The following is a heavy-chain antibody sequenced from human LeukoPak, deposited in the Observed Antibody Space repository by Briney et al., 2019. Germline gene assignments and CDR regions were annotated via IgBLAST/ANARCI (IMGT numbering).Heavy chain of an antibody. CDR1: GGSISSYY. V-gene: IGHV4-59*01. J-gene: IGHJ4*02. CDR2: IYYSGST. D-gene: IGHD6-6*01. CDR3: ARAGSSSVDY. Sequence: SSETLSLTCTVSGGSISSYYWSWIRQPPGRGREGIGYIYYSGSTNYNPSLKSRVTISVDTSKNQFSLKVSSVTAADTAVYYCARAGSSSVDYWGQGTLVTVSS.